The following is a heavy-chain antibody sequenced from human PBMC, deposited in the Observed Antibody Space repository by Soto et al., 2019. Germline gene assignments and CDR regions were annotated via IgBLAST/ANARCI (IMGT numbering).Heavy chain of an antibody. CDR3: ASWDCDYSLDY. D-gene: IGHD4-4*01. CDR2: INPRGGST. V-gene: IGHV1-46*04. Sequence: QVQLVQSGAEVKKPGASVKVSCKASGYTFTSYYMHWVRQAPGQGLEWMGIINPRGGSTSYAQKVQGKVTMTRDTSTSTVYSEMSSLRSEDTAVYYSASWDCDYSLDYWGQGTLVTVST. J-gene: IGHJ4*02. CDR1: GYTFTSYY.